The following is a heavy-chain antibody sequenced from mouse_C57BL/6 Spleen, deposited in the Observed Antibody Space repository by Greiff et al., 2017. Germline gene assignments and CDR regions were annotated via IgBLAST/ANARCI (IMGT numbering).Heavy chain of an antibody. CDR3: ARYYYGSSGGDY. Sequence: QVQLQQSGPELVKPGASVKISCKASGYAFSSSWMNWVKQRPGKGLEWIGRIYPGDGDTNYNGKFKGKATLTADKSSSTAYMQLSSLTSEDSAVYFCARYYYGSSGGDYWGQAPLSQSPQ. CDR2: IYPGDGDT. D-gene: IGHD1-1*01. J-gene: IGHJ2*01. CDR1: GYAFSSSW. V-gene: IGHV1-82*01.